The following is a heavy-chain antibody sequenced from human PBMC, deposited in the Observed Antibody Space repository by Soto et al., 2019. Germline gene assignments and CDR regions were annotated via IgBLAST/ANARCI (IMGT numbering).Heavy chain of an antibody. D-gene: IGHD3-16*01. J-gene: IGHJ4*02. CDR1: GGSMSSHY. Sequence: SETLSLTCTVSGGSMSSHYWTWLRQPPGKGLEWIGYISYSGSTYYNPPLKSRVTISADTSRNQFSLKLSSVIAADTAVYYCAREDPDASVGYWGQGTLVTVSS. V-gene: IGHV4-59*11. CDR2: ISYSGST. CDR3: AREDPDASVGY.